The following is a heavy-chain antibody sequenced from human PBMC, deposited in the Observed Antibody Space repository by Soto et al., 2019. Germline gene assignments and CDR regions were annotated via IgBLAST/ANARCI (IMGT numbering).Heavy chain of an antibody. CDR2: IYYSGST. D-gene: IGHD4-17*01. CDR1: GGSVSSGSYY. V-gene: IGHV4-61*01. Sequence: SETLSLTCTVSGGSVSSGSYYWSWILQPPWKGLEWIGYIYYSGSTNYNPSLKIRVTISVDTSKNQFSLKMSSVTAADTAVYYCARESAPYGYYYYYGMDVWGQGTTVTVSS. J-gene: IGHJ6*02. CDR3: ARESAPYGYYYYYGMDV.